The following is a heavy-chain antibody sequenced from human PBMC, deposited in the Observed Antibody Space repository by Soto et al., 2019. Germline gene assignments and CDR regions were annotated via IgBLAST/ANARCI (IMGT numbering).Heavy chain of an antibody. V-gene: IGHV4-31*03. Sequence: QVQLQESGPGLVRPSQTLSLTCTVSGGSISSGGYYWSWIRQHPGKGLEWIGYIYYSGSTYYNPSLKSRVTISVDTSKNQFSLKLRSVTAADTAVYYCARGGRRSPAMDVWGQGPTVTVSS. CDR2: IYYSGST. J-gene: IGHJ6*02. CDR1: GGSISSGGYY. CDR3: ARGGRRSPAMDV.